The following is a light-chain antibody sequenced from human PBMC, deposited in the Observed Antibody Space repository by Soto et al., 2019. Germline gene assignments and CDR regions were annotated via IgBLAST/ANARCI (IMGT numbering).Light chain of an antibody. J-gene: IGKJ1*01. V-gene: IGKV3-20*01. CDR1: QSVSNNY. Sequence: ELEGTQFPVAVSLSPGERATPSCRASQSVSNNYLAWYQQKPGQAPRLLIYGASNRATGIPDRFSGSGSGTDFTLTISRLEPEDFAVYYCQQYGSSPWTFGQGTKV. CDR2: GAS. CDR3: QQYGSSPWT.